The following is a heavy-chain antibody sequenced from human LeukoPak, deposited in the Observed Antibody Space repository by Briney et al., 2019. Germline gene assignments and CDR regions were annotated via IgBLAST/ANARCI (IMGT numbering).Heavy chain of an antibody. Sequence: PGGSLRLSCAASGFSLSSYGMTWVRQAPGKGLEWVSTLSDRAGGTHYADSVKGRFTISRDNSRNTLYLQMHSLRVEDTAVYYCAKDRPYISSWYGCSTPWGQGALVTVSS. D-gene: IGHD2-2*01. CDR2: LSDRAGGT. V-gene: IGHV3-23*01. J-gene: IGHJ5*02. CDR3: AKDRPYISSWYGCSTP. CDR1: GFSLSSYG.